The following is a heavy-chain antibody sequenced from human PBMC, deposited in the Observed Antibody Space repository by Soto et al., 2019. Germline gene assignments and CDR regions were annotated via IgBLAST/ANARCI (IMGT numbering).Heavy chain of an antibody. V-gene: IGHV6-1*01. CDR2: TYYRSKWYN. J-gene: IGHJ6*03. CDR3: ARVLGSSSSFYYYYYMDV. Sequence: KQSQTLSLTCAISGDSVSSNSAAWNWIRQSPSRGLEWLGRTYYRSKWYNDYVVSVKSRITINPDTSKNQFSLQLNSVTPEDTAVYYCARVLGSSSSFYYYYYMDVWGKGTTVTVSS. CDR1: GDSVSSNSAA. D-gene: IGHD6-6*01.